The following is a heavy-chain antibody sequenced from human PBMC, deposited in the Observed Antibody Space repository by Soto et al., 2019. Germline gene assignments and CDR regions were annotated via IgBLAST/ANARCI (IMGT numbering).Heavy chain of an antibody. V-gene: IGHV1-69*13. CDR3: ARDKDTAPQLYYYGMDV. CDR1: GSTFSSYA. Sequence: ASVKVSCKASGSTFSSYAISWVRQAPGQGLEWMGGIIPIFGTANYAQKFQGRVTITADESTSTAYMELSSLRSEDTAVYYCARDKDTAPQLYYYGMDVWGQGTTVTV. J-gene: IGHJ6*02. D-gene: IGHD5-18*01. CDR2: IIPIFGTA.